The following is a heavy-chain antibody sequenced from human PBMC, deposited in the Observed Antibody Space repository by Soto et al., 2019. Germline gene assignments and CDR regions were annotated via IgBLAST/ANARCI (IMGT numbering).Heavy chain of an antibody. CDR1: GYTFTSSD. V-gene: IGHV1-8*01. J-gene: IGHJ3*02. CDR2: MNPNSGNT. CDR3: ARAFGGAFDI. D-gene: IGHD3-10*01. Sequence: ASVKVSCKASGYTFTSSDISWVRQATGQGLEWMGWMNPNSGNTGYAQNFQGRVTMTRNTSISTAYMELSSLRSEDTAVYYCARAFGGAFDIWGQGTMVTVSS.